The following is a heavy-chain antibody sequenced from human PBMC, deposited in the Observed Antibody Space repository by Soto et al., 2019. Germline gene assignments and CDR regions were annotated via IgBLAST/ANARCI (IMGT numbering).Heavy chain of an antibody. CDR3: ARRDPTVSDAFDI. J-gene: IGHJ3*02. Sequence: QLQLQESGPGLVKPSETLSLTCTVSGGSISSSSYYWGWIRQPPGKGLEWIGSIYYSGSTYYNPSLKSRVTISVDTSMNQFSLNLSSVTAADTAVYYCARRDPTVSDAFDIWGQGTMVTVSS. CDR2: IYYSGST. V-gene: IGHV4-39*01. D-gene: IGHD1-1*01. CDR1: GGSISSSSYY.